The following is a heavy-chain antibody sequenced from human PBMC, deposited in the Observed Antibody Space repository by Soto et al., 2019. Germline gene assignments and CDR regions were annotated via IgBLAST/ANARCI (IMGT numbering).Heavy chain of an antibody. CDR1: GFIFTNFW. J-gene: IGHJ4*02. V-gene: IGHV3-74*01. CDR2: IDTSGSST. D-gene: IGHD6-13*01. CDR3: AKDSWYFDL. Sequence: GESLKISCEASGFIFTNFWMHWVRQVPGKRLVWVSCIDTSGSSTSYADSVKGRFTISRDNAKNTVSLQMNSLRAEDTGVYYCAKDSWYFDLWSQGSLVTVSS.